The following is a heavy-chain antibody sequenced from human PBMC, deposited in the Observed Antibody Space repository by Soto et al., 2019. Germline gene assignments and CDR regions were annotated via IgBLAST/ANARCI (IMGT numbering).Heavy chain of an antibody. CDR2: INHRGST. CDR1: GGSFSGYY. D-gene: IGHD3-10*01. J-gene: IGHJ4*02. Sequence: SETLSLTCAVYGGSFSGYYWSWIRQPPGKGREWIGEINHRGSTNYNPSLKSRVTISVDTSKNQFSLKLGSVTAADTAVYYCARAIVLLWFGEYENYFDYWGQGTLVTVSS. CDR3: ARAIVLLWFGEYENYFDY. V-gene: IGHV4-34*01.